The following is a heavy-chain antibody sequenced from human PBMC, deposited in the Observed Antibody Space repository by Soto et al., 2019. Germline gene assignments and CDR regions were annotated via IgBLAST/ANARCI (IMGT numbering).Heavy chain of an antibody. V-gene: IGHV4-59*01. CDR1: GGSISSYY. D-gene: IGHD4-4*01. CDR2: IYYSGST. J-gene: IGHJ5*02. CDR3: ARVVTVTTLILPNWFDP. Sequence: SETLSLTCTVSGGSISSYYWSWIRQPPGKGLEWIGYIYYSGSTNYNPSLKSRVTISVDTSKNQFSLKLSSVTAADTAVYYCARVVTVTTLILPNWFDPWGQGTLVTVSS.